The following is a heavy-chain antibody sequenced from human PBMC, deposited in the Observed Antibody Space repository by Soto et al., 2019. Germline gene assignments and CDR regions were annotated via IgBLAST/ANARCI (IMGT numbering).Heavy chain of an antibody. Sequence: SETLSLTGTVSSAPSTKYDWGWVRQPPGNGLEWIGYIFHTGTTNSNPPLKSRVTLSPDTSMNQFSLKLSSVTPADTAVYYCTRAPATGSYCFDSWGQGTPVTVSS. CDR2: IFHTGTT. J-gene: IGHJ4*02. CDR3: TRAPATGSYCFDS. D-gene: IGHD1-26*01. CDR1: SAPSTKYD. V-gene: IGHV4-59*01.